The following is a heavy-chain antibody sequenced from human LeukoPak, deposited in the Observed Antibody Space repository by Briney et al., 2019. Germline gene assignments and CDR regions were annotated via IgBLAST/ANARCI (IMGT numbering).Heavy chain of an antibody. J-gene: IGHJ4*02. CDR3: ARSLFGGRYSYGY. D-gene: IGHD5-18*01. V-gene: IGHV1-69*13. Sequence: SVKVSCKASGGTFSSYAISWVRQAPGQGLEWMGGIIPIFGTANYAQKFQGRVTITADESTSAAYMELSSLRSEDTAVYYCARSLFGGRYSYGYWGQGTLVTVSS. CDR1: GGTFSSYA. CDR2: IIPIFGTA.